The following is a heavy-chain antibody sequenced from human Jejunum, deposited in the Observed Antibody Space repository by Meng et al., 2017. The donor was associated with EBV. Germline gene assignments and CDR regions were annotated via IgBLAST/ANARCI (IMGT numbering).Heavy chain of an antibody. CDR3: ARYGSGYFPALWY. V-gene: IGHV4-4*03. CDR1: GDAISSSNW. CDR2: IYHSGST. J-gene: IGHJ4*02. D-gene: IGHD3-3*01. Sequence: VPGHVTPRGPLSLTRAVPGDAISSSNWWSWFCQPPGKGLGWIGEIYHSGSTNYNPSLKSRVTISVDKSKNQFSLKLSSVTAADTAVYYCARYGSGYFPALWYWGQGTLVTVSS.